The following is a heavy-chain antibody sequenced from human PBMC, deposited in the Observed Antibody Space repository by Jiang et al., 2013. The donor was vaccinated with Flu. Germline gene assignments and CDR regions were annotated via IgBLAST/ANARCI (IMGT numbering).Heavy chain of an antibody. CDR1: GYTFTSYY. CDR3: ARAGVLRYFDWLLEGSWFDP. CDR2: INPSGGST. D-gene: IGHD3-9*01. Sequence: SGAEVKKPGASVKVSCKASGYTFTSYYMHWVRQAPGQGLEWMGIINPSGGSTSYAQKFQGRVTMTRDTSTSTVYMELSSLRSEDTAVYYCARAGVLRYFDWLLEGSWFDPWGQGTLVTVSS. V-gene: IGHV1-46*01. J-gene: IGHJ5*02.